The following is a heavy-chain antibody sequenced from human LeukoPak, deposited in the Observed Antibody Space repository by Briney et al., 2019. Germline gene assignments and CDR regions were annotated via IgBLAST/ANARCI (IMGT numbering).Heavy chain of an antibody. CDR2: ISAYNGNT. CDR1: GYTFTSYD. CDR3: AREIAAAGRYYFDY. D-gene: IGHD6-13*01. Sequence: GASVKVSCKASGYTFTSYDINWVRQAPGQGLEWMGWISAYNGNTNYAQKLQGRVTMTTDTSTSTAYMELRSLRSDDTAVYYCAREIAAAGRYYFDYWGQGTLVTVSS. J-gene: IGHJ4*02. V-gene: IGHV1-18*01.